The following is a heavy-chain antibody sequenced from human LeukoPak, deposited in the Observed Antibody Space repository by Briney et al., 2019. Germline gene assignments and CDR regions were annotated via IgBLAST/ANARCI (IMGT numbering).Heavy chain of an antibody. CDR1: GFTFSSYW. CDR3: ARALVVPAAMVDYYGMDV. V-gene: IGHV3-7*01. J-gene: IGHJ6*02. Sequence: GGSLRLSCAASGFTFSSYWMSWVRQAPGKGLEWVANIKQDGSEKYYVDSVKGRFTISRDNAKNSLYLQMNSLRAEDTAVYYCARALVVPAAMVDYYGMDVWGQGTTVTASS. CDR2: IKQDGSEK. D-gene: IGHD2-2*01.